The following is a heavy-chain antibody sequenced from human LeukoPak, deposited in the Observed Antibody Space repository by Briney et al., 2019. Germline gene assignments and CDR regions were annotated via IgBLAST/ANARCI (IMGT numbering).Heavy chain of an antibody. CDR3: ARGTDSSGWYYWFDP. J-gene: IGHJ5*02. D-gene: IGHD6-19*01. V-gene: IGHV4-34*01. CDR1: GGSFSGYY. CDR2: INHSGST. Sequence: SETLSLTCAVYGGSFSGYYWSWIRQPPGKGLEWIGEINHSGSTNYNPSLKSRVTISVDTSKNQFSLKQSSVTAADTAVYYCARGTDSSGWYYWFDPWGQGTLVTVSS.